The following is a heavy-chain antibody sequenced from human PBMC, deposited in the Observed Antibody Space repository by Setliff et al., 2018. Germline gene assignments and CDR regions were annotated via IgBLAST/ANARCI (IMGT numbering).Heavy chain of an antibody. V-gene: IGHV3-48*01. J-gene: IGHJ4*02. D-gene: IGHD5-12*01. CDR1: GFPLYTYD. CDR2: ISHGGATK. Sequence: GGSLRLSCETSGFPLYTYDMNWVRQAPGKALEWISFISHGGATKYYADSVKGRFTISRDNAKNSAFMELSSLRSDDTAVYYCARDQYSGYNYGPDYWGQGTLVTVSS. CDR3: ARDQYSGYNYGPDY.